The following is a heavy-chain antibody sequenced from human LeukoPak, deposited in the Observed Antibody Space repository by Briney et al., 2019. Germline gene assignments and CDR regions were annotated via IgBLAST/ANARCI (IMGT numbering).Heavy chain of an antibody. CDR2: IWYDGSNK. CDR1: GFTFSSYG. J-gene: IGHJ4*02. CDR3: ARAETNYDFWSGYYTGFPDY. Sequence: GGSLKLSCAASGFTFSSYGMHWVRQAPGKGQEWVAVIWYDGSNKYYADSVKGRFTISRDNSKNTLYLQMNSLRAEDTAVYYCARAETNYDFWSGYYTGFPDYWGQGTLVTVSS. D-gene: IGHD3-3*01. V-gene: IGHV3-33*01.